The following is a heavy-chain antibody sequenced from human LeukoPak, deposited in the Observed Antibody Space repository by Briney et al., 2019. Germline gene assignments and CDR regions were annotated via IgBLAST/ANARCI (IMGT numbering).Heavy chain of an antibody. V-gene: IGHV3-21*01. CDR2: ISSSSSYI. J-gene: IGHJ5*02. Sequence: GGSLRLSCAASGITFSSYSMNWVRQAPGKGLEWVSSISSSSSYIYYADSVKGRFTISRDNAKNSLYLQMNSLRAEDTAVYYCARDPRNGGWDKNWFDPWGQGTLVTVSS. D-gene: IGHD6-19*01. CDR3: ARDPRNGGWDKNWFDP. CDR1: GITFSSYS.